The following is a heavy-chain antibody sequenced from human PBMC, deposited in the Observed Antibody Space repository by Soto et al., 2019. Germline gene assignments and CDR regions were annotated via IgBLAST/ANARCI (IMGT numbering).Heavy chain of an antibody. D-gene: IGHD1-7*01. V-gene: IGHV3-33*01. Sequence: GGSLRLSCAASGFTFSSYGMHWVRQAPGKGLERVAVIWYDGSNKYYADSVKGRFTISRDNSKNTLYLQMNSLRAEDTAVYYCARDRGNYVFWFDPWGQGTLVTVPQ. CDR1: GFTFSSYG. CDR3: ARDRGNYVFWFDP. CDR2: IWYDGSNK. J-gene: IGHJ5*02.